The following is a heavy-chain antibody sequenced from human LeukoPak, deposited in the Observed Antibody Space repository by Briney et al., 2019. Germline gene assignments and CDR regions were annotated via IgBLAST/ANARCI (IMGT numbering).Heavy chain of an antibody. V-gene: IGHV4-59*01. J-gene: IGHJ4*02. D-gene: IGHD2-2*01. CDR3: ARDADTSSHFDY. CDR2: IYYSGST. Sequence: PSETLSLTCTVSGGSISSYYWSWIRQPPGKGLEWIGYIYYSGSTNYNPSLKSRVTISVDTSKNQFSLKLSSVTAADTAVYYCARDADTSSHFDYWGQGTLVTVSS. CDR1: GGSISSYY.